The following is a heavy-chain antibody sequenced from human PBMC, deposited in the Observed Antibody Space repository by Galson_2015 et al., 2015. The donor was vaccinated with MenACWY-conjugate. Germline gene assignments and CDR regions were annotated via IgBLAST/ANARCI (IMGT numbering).Heavy chain of an antibody. CDR1: GLTFSNYA. D-gene: IGHD6-19*01. J-gene: IGHJ5*02. CDR2: LSGSGDET. CDR3: AKAQSIGWYVGYNYFDP. Sequence: SLRLSCAASGLTFSNYAMGWVRQASGKGLEWVSGLSGSGDETFYEESVKGRFTISRDNSKNTLHLQMSSLRAEDTAVYYCAKAQSIGWYVGYNYFDPWGQGALVTVSS. V-gene: IGHV3-23*01.